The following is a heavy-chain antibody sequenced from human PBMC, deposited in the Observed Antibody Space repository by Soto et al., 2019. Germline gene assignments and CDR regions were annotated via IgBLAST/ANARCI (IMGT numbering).Heavy chain of an antibody. D-gene: IGHD2-21*02. CDR1: GFSLNTGGLG. CDR3: VHSRCGGDCLRYYSSHYYYGMDV. CDR2: IYWDGDK. J-gene: IGHJ6*02. V-gene: IGHV2-5*02. Sequence: QITLKESGPTLVKPTQTLTLTCTFSGFSLNTGGLGVGWIRQPPGKALEWLALIYWDGDKRYSPSLQSRLSINKDTSNNQVVLTMTHMDPVDTATYYCVHSRCGGDCLRYYSSHYYYGMDVWGQGNTVTVSS.